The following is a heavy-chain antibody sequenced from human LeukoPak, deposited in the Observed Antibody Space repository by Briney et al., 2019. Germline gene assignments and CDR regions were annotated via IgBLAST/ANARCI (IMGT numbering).Heavy chain of an antibody. CDR2: ISGSGGST. CDR1: AFTFSSYA. J-gene: IGHJ4*02. Sequence: PGGSLRLSCAASAFTFSSYAMSWVRQAPGRGLEWVSAISGSGGSTYYADSVKGRFTISRDNSKNTLYLQMNSLRAEDTAVYYCAKGFLRDTMVRGVALWYWGQGTLVTVSS. V-gene: IGHV3-23*01. D-gene: IGHD3-10*01. CDR3: AKGFLRDTMVRGVALWY.